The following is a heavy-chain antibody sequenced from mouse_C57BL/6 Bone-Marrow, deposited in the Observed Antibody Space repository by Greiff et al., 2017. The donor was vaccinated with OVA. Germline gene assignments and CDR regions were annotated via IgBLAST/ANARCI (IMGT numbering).Heavy chain of an antibody. V-gene: IGHV1-63*01. Sequence: QVQLKESGAELVRPGTSVKMSCKASGYTFTNYWIGWAKQRPGHGLEWIGDIYPGGGYTNYNEKFKGKATLTADKSSSTAYMQFSSLTSEDSAIYYCARKRYGYGDYWGKGTTLTVSS. J-gene: IGHJ2*01. CDR1: GYTFTNYW. D-gene: IGHD2-2*01. CDR2: IYPGGGYT. CDR3: ARKRYGYGDY.